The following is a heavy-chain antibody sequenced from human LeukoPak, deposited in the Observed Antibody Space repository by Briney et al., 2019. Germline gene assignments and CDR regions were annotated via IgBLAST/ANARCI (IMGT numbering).Heavy chain of an antibody. D-gene: IGHD2-2*01. CDR1: GFTFRSHA. CDR2: LSGSGYNT. J-gene: IGHJ4*02. CDR3: AKDPYGTRYFDY. Sequence: GGSLRLSCAASGFTFRSHALSWVRRAPGEGLGWVSSLSGSGYNTFYADPVKGRFTISRDNSKNTVYLQMNSLRAEDTAVYYCAKDPYGTRYFDYWGQGTLVTVSS. V-gene: IGHV3-23*01.